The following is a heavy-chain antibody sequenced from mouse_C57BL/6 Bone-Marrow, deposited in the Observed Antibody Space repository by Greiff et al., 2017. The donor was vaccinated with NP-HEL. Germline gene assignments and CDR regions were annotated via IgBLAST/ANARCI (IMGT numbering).Heavy chain of an antibody. D-gene: IGHD2-1*01. Sequence: QVQLQQPGAELVMPGASVKLSCKASGYTFTSYWMHWVKQRPGQGLEWIGEIDPSDSYTNYNQKFKGKSTLTVDKSSSTAYMQRSSLTSEDSAVYYCAREGGNYRYCEVWGTGTTGTASS. CDR3: AREGGNYRYCEV. CDR1: GYTFTSYW. J-gene: IGHJ1*03. CDR2: IDPSDSYT. V-gene: IGHV1-69*01.